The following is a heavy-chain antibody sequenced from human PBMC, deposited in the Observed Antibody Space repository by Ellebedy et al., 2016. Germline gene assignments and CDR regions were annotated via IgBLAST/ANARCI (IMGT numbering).Heavy chain of an antibody. V-gene: IGHV1-69*04. J-gene: IGHJ6*02. D-gene: IGHD3-9*01. CDR1: GGTFSSYA. CDR3: ARDHLGYYDILTGYYNVINYYGMDV. CDR2: IIPILGIA. Sequence: ASVKVSCKASGGTFSSYAISWVRQAPGQGLEWMGRIIPILGIANYAQKFQGRVTITADKSTSTAHMELSSLRSEDTAVYYCARDHLGYYDILTGYYNVINYYGMDVWGQGTTVTVSS.